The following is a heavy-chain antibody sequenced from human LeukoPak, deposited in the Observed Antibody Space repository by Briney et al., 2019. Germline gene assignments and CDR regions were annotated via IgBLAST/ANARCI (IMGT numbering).Heavy chain of an antibody. V-gene: IGHV3-11*04. CDR2: ISSSGSTI. CDR1: GFTFSDYY. CDR3: ARSAALGYYYYYMDV. J-gene: IGHJ6*03. D-gene: IGHD2-2*01. Sequence: PGGSLRLSCAASGFTFSDYYMSWIRQAPGKGLEWVSYISSSGSTIYYADSVKGRFTISRDNAKNSLYLQMNSLRAEDTAVYYCARSAALGYYYYYMDVWGKGTTVTVSS.